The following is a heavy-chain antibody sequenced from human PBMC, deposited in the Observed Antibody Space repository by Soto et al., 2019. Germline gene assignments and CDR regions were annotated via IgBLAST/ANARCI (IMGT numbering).Heavy chain of an antibody. CDR1: GGSFSGYY. CDR3: ARGTWIQLWLEAAYGMDV. CDR2: INHSGST. D-gene: IGHD5-18*01. V-gene: IGHV4-34*01. Sequence: QVQLQQWGAGLLKPSETLSLTCAVYGGSFSGYYWSWIRQPPGKGLEWIGEINHSGSTNYNPSLKSRVTISVATAKNQFSLKLGSVTAADPAVYYCARGTWIQLWLEAAYGMDVWGQGTTVTVSS. J-gene: IGHJ6*02.